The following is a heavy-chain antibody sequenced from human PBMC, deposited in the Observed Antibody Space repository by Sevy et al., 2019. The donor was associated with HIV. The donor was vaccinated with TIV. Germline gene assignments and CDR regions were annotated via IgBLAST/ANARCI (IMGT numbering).Heavy chain of an antibody. V-gene: IGHV1-69*13. J-gene: IGHJ6*02. CDR3: AGSYFDSSGYSPLYYYGMDV. CDR1: GGTFSNYA. Sequence: ASVKVSCKASGGTFSNYAISWVRQAPGQGLEWMGGFIPMFDTANYAQKFQGKVTRTADGSRTTAYMELSSLRSDDTAVYYCAGSYFDSSGYSPLYYYGMDVWGQGTTVTVSS. CDR2: FIPMFDTA. D-gene: IGHD3-22*01.